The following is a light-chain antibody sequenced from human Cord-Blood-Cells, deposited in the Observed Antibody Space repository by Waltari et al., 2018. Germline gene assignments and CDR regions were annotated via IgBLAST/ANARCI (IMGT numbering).Light chain of an antibody. CDR1: SGPVSTSYY. Sequence: QTVVTQEPSFSVSPGGTVPLTCGLSSGPVSTSYYPTWSQQTPGQAPRTLIYSTNTRSSGVPDRFSGSILGNKAALTITGAQADDESDYYCVLYMGSGIWVFGGGTKLTVL. J-gene: IGLJ3*02. CDR2: STN. CDR3: VLYMGSGIWV. V-gene: IGLV8-61*01.